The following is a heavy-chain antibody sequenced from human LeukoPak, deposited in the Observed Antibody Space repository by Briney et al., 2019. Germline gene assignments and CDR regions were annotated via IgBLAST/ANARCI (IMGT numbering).Heavy chain of an antibody. D-gene: IGHD3-3*01. CDR2: INPNNGDT. J-gene: IGHJ4*02. V-gene: IGHV1-2*02. CDR1: GYTFTDYY. CDR3: AVLTTDYDFWSAYYDRAGPWAGD. Sequence: ASVKVSCKASGYTFTDYYMHWVRQAPGQGLEWMGWINPNNGDTNYAQKFQGRVTMTRDTSNRTAYLDLSRLRSDGTAVFYCAVLTTDYDFWSAYYDRAGPWAGDWGQGTLVTVSS.